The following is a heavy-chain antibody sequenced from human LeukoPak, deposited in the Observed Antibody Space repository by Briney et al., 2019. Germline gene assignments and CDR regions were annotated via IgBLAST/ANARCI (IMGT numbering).Heavy chain of an antibody. V-gene: IGHV4-59*01. CDR3: ARFTTRGYMDV. CDR2: IHYSGST. Sequence: SETLSLTCAVYGGSFSGYYWSWIRQPPGKGLEWIGYIHYSGSTTYNPSLKSRVTISVDTSKNQFSLKLSSVTAADTAVFYCARFTTRGYMDVWGKGTTVTVSS. J-gene: IGHJ6*03. CDR1: GGSFSGYY. D-gene: IGHD3-22*01.